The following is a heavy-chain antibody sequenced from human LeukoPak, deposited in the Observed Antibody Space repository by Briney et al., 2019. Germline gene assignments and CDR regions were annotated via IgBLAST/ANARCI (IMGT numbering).Heavy chain of an antibody. J-gene: IGHJ4*02. Sequence: SSETLSLTCAVYGGSFSGYYWSWIRQPPGRGLEWIGYIYTSGSTNYNPSLKSRVTISVDTSKNQFSLKLSSVTAADTAVYYCARHAVATDAFDYWGQGTLVTVSS. CDR1: GGSFSGYY. V-gene: IGHV4-4*09. CDR2: IYTSGST. CDR3: ARHAVATDAFDY. D-gene: IGHD5-12*01.